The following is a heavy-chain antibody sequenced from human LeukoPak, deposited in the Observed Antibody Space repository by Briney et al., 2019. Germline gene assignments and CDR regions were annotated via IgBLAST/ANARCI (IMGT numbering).Heavy chain of an antibody. CDR3: ARAMVLSSWYGPLGPFDY. J-gene: IGHJ4*02. V-gene: IGHV1-3*01. Sequence: ASVKVSCKASGYTFTSYAMHWVRQAPGQRLEWMGWINAGSGNTEYSQKFQGRVTITRDTSASTAYMELSSLRSEDTAVYYCARAMVLSSWYGPLGPFDYWGQGTLVTVSS. D-gene: IGHD6-13*01. CDR1: GYTFTSYA. CDR2: INAGSGNT.